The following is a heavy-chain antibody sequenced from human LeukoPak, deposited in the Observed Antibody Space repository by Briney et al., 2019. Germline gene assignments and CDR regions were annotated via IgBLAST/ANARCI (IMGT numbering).Heavy chain of an antibody. D-gene: IGHD6-19*01. CDR3: ASHLRYSSGWYGGWFDP. CDR2: IIPIFGTA. CDR1: GGTFSSYA. Sequence: SVKVSCKASGGTFSSYAISWVRQAPGQGLEWMGGIIPIFGTANYAQKFQGRVTITADESTSTAYMELSSLRSDDTAVYYCASHLRYSSGWYGGWFDPWGQGTLVTVSS. V-gene: IGHV1-69*13. J-gene: IGHJ5*02.